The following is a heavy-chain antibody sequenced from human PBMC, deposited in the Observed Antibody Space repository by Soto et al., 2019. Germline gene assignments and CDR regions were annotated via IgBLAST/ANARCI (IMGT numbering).Heavy chain of an antibody. CDR3: ARQIYYCDTGPNFQYHFDS. CDR1: GYSFAGYW. Sequence: GESLKISCKGSGYSFAGYWITWVRQKPGKGLEWMGLIDPSDSQTYYSPSFRGHVTISVTKSITTVFLQLSSLRASDTAMYYCARQIYYCDTGPNFQYHFDSWGQGTPVTVSS. V-gene: IGHV5-10-1*01. D-gene: IGHD3-22*01. CDR2: IDPSDSQT. J-gene: IGHJ4*02.